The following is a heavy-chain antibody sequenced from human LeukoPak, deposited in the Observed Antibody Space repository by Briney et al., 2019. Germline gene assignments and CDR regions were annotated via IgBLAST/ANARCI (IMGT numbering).Heavy chain of an antibody. D-gene: IGHD5-12*01. Sequence: SETLSLTCTVSGGPISSYYWSWIRQPAGKGLEWIGRIYTSGSTNYNPSLKSRVTMSVDTSKNQFSLKLSSVTAADTAVYYCASSQWLASYYYYGMDVWGQGTTVTVSS. CDR1: GGPISSYY. CDR3: ASSQWLASYYYYGMDV. J-gene: IGHJ6*02. V-gene: IGHV4-4*07. CDR2: IYTSGST.